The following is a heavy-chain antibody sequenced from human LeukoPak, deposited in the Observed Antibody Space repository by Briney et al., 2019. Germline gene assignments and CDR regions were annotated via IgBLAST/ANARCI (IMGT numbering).Heavy chain of an antibody. CDR2: INPNSGGT. CDR1: GYTFTGYY. V-gene: IGHV1-2*02. D-gene: IGHD4-17*01. J-gene: IGHJ2*01. Sequence: GASVKVSCKASGYTFTGYYMHWVRQAPGQGLEWMGWINPNSGGTKYAQKFQGRVTMTRGTPISTAYMEMSRLRSDDTAVYYCVLTDYGDYDWYFDLWGRGTLVTVSS. CDR3: VLTDYGDYDWYFDL.